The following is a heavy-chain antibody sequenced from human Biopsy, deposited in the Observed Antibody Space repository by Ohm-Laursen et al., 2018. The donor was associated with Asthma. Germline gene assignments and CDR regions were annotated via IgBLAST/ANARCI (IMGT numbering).Heavy chain of an antibody. CDR2: ISSLSRYI. V-gene: IGHV3-21*01. CDR1: GFDLRGYT. J-gene: IGHJ4*02. D-gene: IGHD3-10*01. Sequence: SLRLSCAASGFDLRGYTMNWVRQAPGKGLEWVASISSLSRYIYHATSLRGRFTISRDNAKRSLYLQMDSLRGDDTAVYYCSRDFTIGSGSPFHFWGRGILVTVSS. CDR3: SRDFTIGSGSPFHF.